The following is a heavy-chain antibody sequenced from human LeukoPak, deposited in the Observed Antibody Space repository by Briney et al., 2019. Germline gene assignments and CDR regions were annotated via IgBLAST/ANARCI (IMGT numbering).Heavy chain of an antibody. CDR2: IYYSGST. J-gene: IGHJ4*02. CDR1: GGSISSSSYY. CDR3: AGSLPPIAAAGRGKYYFDY. Sequence: PSETLSLTCTVSGGSISSSSYYWGWIRQPPGKGLEWIGSIYYSGSTYYNPFLESRVTISVDTSKNQFSLKLSSVTAADTAVYYCAGSLPPIAAAGRGKYYFDYWGQGTLVTVSS. D-gene: IGHD6-13*01. V-gene: IGHV4-39*07.